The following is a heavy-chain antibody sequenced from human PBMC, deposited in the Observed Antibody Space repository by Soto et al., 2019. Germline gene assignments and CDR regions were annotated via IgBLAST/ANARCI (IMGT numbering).Heavy chain of an antibody. CDR3: SRSRELHAFDI. Sequence: QVQLVQSGAEVKKPGASVKVSCKASGYTFTSYYMHWVRQAPGQGLEWMGIITPSGGSTSYAQKVQRRVTMTRDTSTSTVYMELSSLRSEDTAVYYCSRSRELHAFDIWGQGTMVTVSS. J-gene: IGHJ3*02. CDR2: ITPSGGST. D-gene: IGHD1-26*01. CDR1: GYTFTSYY. V-gene: IGHV1-46*01.